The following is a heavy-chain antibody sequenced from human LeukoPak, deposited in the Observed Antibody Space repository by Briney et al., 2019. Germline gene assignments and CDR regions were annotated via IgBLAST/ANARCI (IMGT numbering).Heavy chain of an antibody. V-gene: IGHV1-46*01. CDR3: ARAPRNSSTMLDY. Sequence: ASVKVSCKGSGYTFTSYWIQWVRQAPGQGLEWMGLINPDGGSTAYAHRFLGRVTMTRDTSTSTVYMDLSSLRSEDTAMYYCARAPRNSSTMLDYWGQGTLVTVSS. D-gene: IGHD6-13*01. CDR1: GYTFTSYW. CDR2: INPDGGST. J-gene: IGHJ4*02.